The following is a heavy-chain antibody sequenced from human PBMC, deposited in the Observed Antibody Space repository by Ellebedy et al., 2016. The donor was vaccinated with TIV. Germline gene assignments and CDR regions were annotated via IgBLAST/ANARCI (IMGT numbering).Heavy chain of an antibody. CDR1: GFTSSSYG. J-gene: IGHJ4*01. Sequence: GGSLRLSCAASGFTSSSYGMHWVRQAPGQGLEWVAFIRFDGSNEYYADSVKGRFTISRDNSKNTLYLQMNRLRAEDTAVYSCCYMGSGTYGDLDYWGHGTLVTVSS. CDR2: IRFDGSNE. D-gene: IGHD3-10*01. CDR3: CYMGSGTYGDLDY. V-gene: IGHV3-30*02.